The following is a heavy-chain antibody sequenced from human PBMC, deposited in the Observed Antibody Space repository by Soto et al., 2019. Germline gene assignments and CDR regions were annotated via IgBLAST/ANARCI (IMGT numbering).Heavy chain of an antibody. CDR2: IIPIFGTA. V-gene: IGHV1-69*12. CDR3: ASHGITGTWVYHYGMEV. CDR1: GGTFSSYA. D-gene: IGHD1-7*01. Sequence: QVQLVQSGAEVKKPGSSVKVSCKASGGTFSSYAISWVRQAPGQGLEWMGGIIPIFGTANYAQKFQGRVTVTADEATSTAYMELRSRRSEDTPVYYCASHGITGTWVYHYGMEVWGQGTTVTVSS. J-gene: IGHJ6*02.